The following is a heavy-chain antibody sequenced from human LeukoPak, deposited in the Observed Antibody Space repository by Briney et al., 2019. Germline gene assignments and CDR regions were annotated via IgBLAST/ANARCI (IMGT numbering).Heavy chain of an antibody. CDR1: GGSISSYY. V-gene: IGHV4-59*01. CDR3: AGDILTGYYFEY. Sequence: SETLSLTCTVPGGSISSYYWSWIRQPPGKGLEWIGYIYCSGSTNYNPSLKSRVNISVDTSKNQCSLKLSSVTAADTAVYYCAGDILTGYYFEYWGQGTLVTVSS. D-gene: IGHD3-9*01. CDR2: IYCSGST. J-gene: IGHJ4*02.